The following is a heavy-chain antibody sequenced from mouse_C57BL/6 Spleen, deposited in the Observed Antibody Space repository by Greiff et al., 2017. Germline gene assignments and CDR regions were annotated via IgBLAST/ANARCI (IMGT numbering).Heavy chain of an antibody. CDR1: GFTFSSYG. CDR2: ISSGGSYT. Sequence: DVKLVESGGDLVKPGGSLKLSCAASGFTFSSYGMSWVRQTPDKRLEWVATISSGGSYTYYPDSVKGRFTISRDNAKNTLYLQMSSLKSEDTAMYYCARHARKYGDAMDYWGQGTSVTVSS. J-gene: IGHJ4*01. D-gene: IGHD3-1*01. V-gene: IGHV5-6*02. CDR3: ARHARKYGDAMDY.